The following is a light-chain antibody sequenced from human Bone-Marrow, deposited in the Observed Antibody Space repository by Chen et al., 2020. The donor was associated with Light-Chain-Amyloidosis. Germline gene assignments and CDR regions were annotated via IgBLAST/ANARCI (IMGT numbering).Light chain of an antibody. CDR3: SSYTVSSTWV. J-gene: IGLJ3*02. CDR2: DVT. Sequence: QSALTQPASVSGSPGQSITISCTGSRSDVGGYNFVSWYQQLPGKAPKLLIYDVTNRPSGVTYLFSGSKCGNTASLTVSGLQAEEEADYYGSSYTVSSTWVFGGGTKLTVL. V-gene: IGLV2-14*03. CDR1: RSDVGGYNF.